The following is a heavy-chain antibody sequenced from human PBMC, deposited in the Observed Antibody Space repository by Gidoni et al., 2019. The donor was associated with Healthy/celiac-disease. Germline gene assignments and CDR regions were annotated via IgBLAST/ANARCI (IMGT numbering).Heavy chain of an antibody. J-gene: IGHJ4*02. Sequence: QVQLQQWGAGLLMPSETLSLTCAVYGGSFSGYYWSWIRQPPGKGLEWIGEINHSGSTNYNPSLKSRVTISVDTSKNQFSLKLSSVTAADTAVYYCASQEGWNGDYHFDYWGQGTLVTVSS. CDR1: GGSFSGYY. D-gene: IGHD4-17*01. CDR2: INHSGST. V-gene: IGHV4-34*01. CDR3: ASQEGWNGDYHFDY.